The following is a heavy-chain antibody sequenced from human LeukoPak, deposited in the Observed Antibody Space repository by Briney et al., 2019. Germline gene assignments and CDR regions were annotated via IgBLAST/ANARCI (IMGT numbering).Heavy chain of an antibody. CDR2: ISSSSSYI. V-gene: IGHV3-21*01. Sequence: GGSLRLSCAASGFTFSSYSMNWVRQAPGKGLEWVSSISSSSSYIYYADSVKGRFTISRDNAKNSLYPQMNSLRAEDTAVYYCARDDDPTHWGQGTLVTVSS. D-gene: IGHD1-1*01. J-gene: IGHJ4*02. CDR3: ARDDDPTH. CDR1: GFTFSSYS.